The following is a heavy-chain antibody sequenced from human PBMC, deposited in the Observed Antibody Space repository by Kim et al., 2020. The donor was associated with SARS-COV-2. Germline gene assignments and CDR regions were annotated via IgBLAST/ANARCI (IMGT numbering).Heavy chain of an antibody. CDR2: ISCSGGST. V-gene: IGHV3-23*01. CDR1: GFTFSSYA. J-gene: IGHJ4*02. CDR3: AKCPSPFGSEFDY. D-gene: IGHD3-10*01. Sequence: GGSLRLSCAASGFTFSSYAMSWVRQAPGKGLEWVSAISCSGGSTYYADSVKGRFTISRDNSKNTLNLQMNSLRAEDTAVYYCAKCPSPFGSEFDYWGQGTLVTVSS.